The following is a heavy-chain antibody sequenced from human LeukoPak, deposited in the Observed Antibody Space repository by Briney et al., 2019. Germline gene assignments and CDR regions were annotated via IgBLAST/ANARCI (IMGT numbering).Heavy chain of an antibody. D-gene: IGHD1-26*01. CDR3: ARPVQVIVGAISNYYYGMDV. V-gene: IGHV1-69*13. CDR2: IIPIFGTA. Sequence: ASVKVSCKASVGTFSSYAISWVRQAPGQGLEWMGGIIPIFGTANYAQKFQGRVTITADESTSTAYMELSSLRSEDTAVYYCARPVQVIVGAISNYYYGMDVWGQGTTVTVSS. CDR1: VGTFSSYA. J-gene: IGHJ6*02.